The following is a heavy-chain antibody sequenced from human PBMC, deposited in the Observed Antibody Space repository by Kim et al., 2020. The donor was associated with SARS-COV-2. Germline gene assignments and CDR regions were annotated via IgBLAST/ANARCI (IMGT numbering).Heavy chain of an antibody. J-gene: IGHJ5*02. CDR3: ARRIVVVPAARDGWFDP. CDR2: IYHSGST. V-gene: IGHV4-30-2*01. CDR1: GGSISSGGYS. Sequence: SETLSLTCAVSGGSISSGGYSWSWIRQPPGKGLEWIGYIYHSGSTYYNPSLKSRVTISVDRSKNQFSLKLSSVTAADTAVYYCARRIVVVPAARDGWFDPWGQGTLVTVSS. D-gene: IGHD2-2*01.